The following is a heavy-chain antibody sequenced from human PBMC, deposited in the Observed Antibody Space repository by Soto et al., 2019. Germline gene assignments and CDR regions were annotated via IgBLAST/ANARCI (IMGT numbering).Heavy chain of an antibody. D-gene: IGHD3-10*01. CDR3: AAPRDEYGSGISWFTYGMDV. CDR1: GFTFSDYA. J-gene: IGHJ6*02. CDR2: LNGAGGST. Sequence: FCLASGFTFSDYAMTWVRHVPGRGLEWVSSLNGAGGSTYYADSVRGRFTISRDNSQNTLFLQMNRLTVDDTAIYYCAAPRDEYGSGISWFTYGMDVWGQGTTVTVSS. V-gene: IGHV3-23*01.